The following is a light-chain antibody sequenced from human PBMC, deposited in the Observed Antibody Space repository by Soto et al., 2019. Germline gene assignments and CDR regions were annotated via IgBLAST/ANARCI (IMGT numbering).Light chain of an antibody. J-gene: IGLJ1*01. Sequence: QSVLTQPASVSGSPGQSITISCTGTSSDVGSYNLVSWYQQHPGKAPKLMIYEVSKRPSGVSNRFSGSKSGNTASLTIYGLQAEDEADYSCCSYAGSSTHYVFGTGTKVTVL. CDR3: CSYAGSSTHYV. CDR2: EVS. V-gene: IGLV2-23*02. CDR1: SSDVGSYNL.